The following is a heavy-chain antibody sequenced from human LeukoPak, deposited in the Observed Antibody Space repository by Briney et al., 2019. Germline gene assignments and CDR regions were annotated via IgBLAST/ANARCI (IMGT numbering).Heavy chain of an antibody. J-gene: IGHJ3*02. D-gene: IGHD5-24*01. V-gene: IGHV4-59*08. CDR1: GDSLTSHF. Sequence: KPSETLSLTCNVSGDSLTSHFWSWIRQTPGKGLEWIGYVFHSGTTNYSPSLKSRVTISLDTSKKRFYLRLASVTAADTAVYYCARRMATVTDAFDIWGRGTMVSVSS. CDR3: ARRMATVTDAFDI. CDR2: VFHSGTT.